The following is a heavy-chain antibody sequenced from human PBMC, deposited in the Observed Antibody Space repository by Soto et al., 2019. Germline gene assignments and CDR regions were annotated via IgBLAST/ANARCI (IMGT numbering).Heavy chain of an antibody. CDR3: ARDPTSMPGATGYFDY. J-gene: IGHJ4*02. CDR2: IIPIFGTA. CDR1: GGTFSSYA. V-gene: IGHV1-69*13. D-gene: IGHD1-26*01. Sequence: SVKVSCKASGGTFSSYAISWVRQAPGQGLEWMGGIIPIFGTANYAQKFQGRVTITADESTSTAYMELSSLRSEDTAVYYCARDPTSMPGATGYFDYWGQGTLVTSPQ.